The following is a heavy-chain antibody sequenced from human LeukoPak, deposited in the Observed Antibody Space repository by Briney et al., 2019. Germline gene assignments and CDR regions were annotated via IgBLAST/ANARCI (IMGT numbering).Heavy chain of an antibody. D-gene: IGHD2-21*02. J-gene: IGHJ6*03. V-gene: IGHV4-4*07. CDR1: GGSISSYS. CDR3: ARDLRRRVTAIGYGPREYYYYMDV. Sequence: SETLSLTCTVSGGSISSYSWSWIRQPAVKGLEWIGRMYTSGSTKYNPSLKSRVTMSVDTSKNQFSLKLSSVTAADTAVYYCARDLRRRVTAIGYGPREYYYYMDVWGKGTTVTVSS. CDR2: MYTSGST.